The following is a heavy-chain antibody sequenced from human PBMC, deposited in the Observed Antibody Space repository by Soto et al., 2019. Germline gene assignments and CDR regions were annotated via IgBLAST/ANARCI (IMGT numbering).Heavy chain of an antibody. CDR3: ARLPVFGADESSTGMDA. CDR1: GYSFTSYW. D-gene: IGHD3-3*01. J-gene: IGHJ6*02. CDR2: IDPSDSYT. V-gene: IGHV5-10-1*01. Sequence: GESLKISCKGSGYSFTSYWTSWVRQMPGKGLEWMGRIDPSDSYTNYSPSFQGHVTISADKSISTAYLQWSSLKASDTAMYYCARLPVFGADESSTGMDAWGQETTVTVSS.